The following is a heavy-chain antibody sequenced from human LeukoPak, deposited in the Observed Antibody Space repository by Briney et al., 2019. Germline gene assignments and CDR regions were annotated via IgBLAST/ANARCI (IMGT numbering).Heavy chain of an antibody. J-gene: IGHJ4*02. CDR3: AKGILGYCSGGSCAAYDY. CDR1: GFTFSSYG. V-gene: IGHV3-30*02. D-gene: IGHD2-15*01. Sequence: GGSLRLSCAASGFTFSSYGMHWVRQAPGKGLEWVAFIRYDGSNKYYADSVKGRFTISRDNSKNTLYLQMNSLRAEDTAVYYCAKGILGYCSGGSCAAYDYWGQGTPVTVSS. CDR2: IRYDGSNK.